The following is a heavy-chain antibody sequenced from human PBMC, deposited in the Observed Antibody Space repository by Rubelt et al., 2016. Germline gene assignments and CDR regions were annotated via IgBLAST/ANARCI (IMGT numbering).Heavy chain of an antibody. CDR1: GFTVSSIY. V-gene: IGHV3-53*01. CDR2: IYTGGTT. CDR3: ARAGCLGDCYIDY. J-gene: IGHJ4*02. Sequence: EVQLVESGGGLIQPGGSLRLSCAASGFTVSSIYMSWVRQAPGKGLEWVSVIYTGGTTYYADSVRGRFTISRDNSKNTLYLQISSLGVEDTALYYCARAGCLGDCYIDYWGQGTLVTVSS. D-gene: IGHD2-21*02.